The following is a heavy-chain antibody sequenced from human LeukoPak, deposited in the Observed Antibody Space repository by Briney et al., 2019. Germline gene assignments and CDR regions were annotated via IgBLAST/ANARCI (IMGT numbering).Heavy chain of an antibody. Sequence: PSETLSLTCTVSGGSISSYYWSWIRQPPGKGLEWIGYIYYSGSTNYNPSLKSRVTISVDTSKNQFSLKLSSVTAADTAVYYCARRGYGGRSNWFDPWGQGTLVTVSS. CDR1: GGSISSYY. CDR3: ARRGYGGRSNWFDP. D-gene: IGHD4-23*01. J-gene: IGHJ5*02. V-gene: IGHV4-59*08. CDR2: IYYSGST.